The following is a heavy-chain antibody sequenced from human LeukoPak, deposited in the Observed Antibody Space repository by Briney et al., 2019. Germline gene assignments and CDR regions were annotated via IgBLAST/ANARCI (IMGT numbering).Heavy chain of an antibody. Sequence: SVKVSCKASGGTFSSYAISWVRQAPGQGLEWMGGIIPIFGTANYAQKFQGRVTITADESTSTAYMELSSLRSEDTAVYYCARWKGDGDYPNWFNPWGQGTLVTVSS. CDR2: IIPIFGTA. CDR3: ARWKGDGDYPNWFNP. V-gene: IGHV1-69*01. CDR1: GGTFSSYA. J-gene: IGHJ5*02. D-gene: IGHD4-17*01.